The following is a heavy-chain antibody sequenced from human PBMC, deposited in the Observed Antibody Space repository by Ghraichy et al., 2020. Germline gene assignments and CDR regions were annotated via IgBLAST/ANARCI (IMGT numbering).Heavy chain of an antibody. CDR3: ARRDYYGSGNTYNWFDP. CDR2: IYYSGST. Sequence: LRLSCTVSGGSVSSGSYYWSWIRQPPGKGLEWIGYIYYSGSTNYNPSLKSRVTISVDTSKNQFSLKLSSVTAADTAVYYCARRDYYGSGNTYNWFDPWGQGTLVTVSS. V-gene: IGHV4-61*01. J-gene: IGHJ5*02. CDR1: GGSVSSGSYY. D-gene: IGHD3-10*01.